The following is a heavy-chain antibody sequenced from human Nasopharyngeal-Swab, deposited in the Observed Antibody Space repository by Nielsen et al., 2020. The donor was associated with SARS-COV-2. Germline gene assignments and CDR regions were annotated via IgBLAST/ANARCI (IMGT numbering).Heavy chain of an antibody. J-gene: IGHJ5*02. D-gene: IGHD3-9*01. CDR2: INTNTGNP. V-gene: IGHV7-4-1*02. CDR3: ARGKYYDILTGYYTDNWFDP. Sequence: WVRQVPGQGLEWMGWINTNTGNPTYAQGFTGRFVFSLDTSVSTAYLQISSLKAEDTAVYYCARGKYYDILTGYYTDNWFDPWGQGTLVTVSS.